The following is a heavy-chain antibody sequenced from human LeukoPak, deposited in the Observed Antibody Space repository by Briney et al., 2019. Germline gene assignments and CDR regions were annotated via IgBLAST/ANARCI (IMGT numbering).Heavy chain of an antibody. J-gene: IGHJ4*02. CDR3: ATSRQGCTGTNCPLDY. V-gene: IGHV5-51*01. Sequence: GESLKISCKGSGYSFTSSWIGWVRQKPEKGLEWMGLIYPDDSHTIYSPSFEGQVTISVDKSISTAYLQWSSLKASDTAMYYCATSRQGCTGTNCPLDYWGQGVLVTVSS. D-gene: IGHD2-8*02. CDR2: IYPDDSHT. CDR1: GYSFTSSW.